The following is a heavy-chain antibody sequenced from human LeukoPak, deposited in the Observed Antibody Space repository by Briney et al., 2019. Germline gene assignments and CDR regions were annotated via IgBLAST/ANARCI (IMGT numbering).Heavy chain of an antibody. J-gene: IGHJ4*02. CDR3: ARAGGRSWYLPENFDY. CDR2: IYYSGIT. D-gene: IGHD6-13*01. CDR1: SDSISSYY. V-gene: IGHV4-59*01. Sequence: SSETLSLTCSVPSDSISSYYWSWIRQPPGKGLEYVGYIYYSGITNYNPSLKSRVTMSLDTSKNQFSLKLSSVTAADTAVYYCARAGGRSWYLPENFDYWGQGTLVTVSS.